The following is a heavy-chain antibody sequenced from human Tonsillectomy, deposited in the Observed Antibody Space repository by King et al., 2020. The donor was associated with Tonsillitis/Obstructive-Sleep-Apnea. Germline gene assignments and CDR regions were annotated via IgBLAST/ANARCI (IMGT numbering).Heavy chain of an antibody. CDR1: GFTFSSYA. CDR3: AKDYCSGGSCYFYFDY. D-gene: IGHD2-15*01. Sequence: VPLVESGGGLVQPGGSLRLSCAASGFTFSSYAMSWVRQAPGKGLEWVSAISGSGGSTYYADSVKGRFTISRDNSKNTLYLQMNSLRAEDTAVYYCAKDYCSGGSCYFYFDYWGQGTLVTVSS. V-gene: IGHV3-23*04. CDR2: ISGSGGST. J-gene: IGHJ4*02.